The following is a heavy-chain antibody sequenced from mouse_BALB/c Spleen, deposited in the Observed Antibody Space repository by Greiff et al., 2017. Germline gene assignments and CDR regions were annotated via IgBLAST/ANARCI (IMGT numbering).Heavy chain of an antibody. D-gene: IGHD3-3*01. V-gene: IGHV5-17*02. CDR1: GFTFSSFG. J-gene: IGHJ3*01. CDR2: ISSGSSTI. Sequence: EVQRVESGGGLVQPGGSRKLSCAASGFTFSSFGMHWVRQAPEKGLEWVAYISSGSSTIYYADTVKGRFTISRDNPKNTLFLQMTSLRSEDTAMYYCARGGTGGPWFAYWGQGTLVTVSA. CDR3: ARGGTGGPWFAY.